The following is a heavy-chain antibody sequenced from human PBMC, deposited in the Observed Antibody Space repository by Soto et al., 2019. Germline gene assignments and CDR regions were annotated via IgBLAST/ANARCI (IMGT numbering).Heavy chain of an antibody. CDR3: ARSPTAVTTPRRDTFDV. CDR2: IYYSGSP. Sequence: SETLCLTCTVSGGSISSSTYNWGWIRQPPGKRLEWIGNIYYSGSPYYNPSLKSRVTISVDTSRNQLSLKLSSVTAADTAVYYCARSPTAVTTPRRDTFDVWGQGTMVTVSS. V-gene: IGHV4-39*01. D-gene: IGHD4-17*01. CDR1: GGSISSSTYN. J-gene: IGHJ3*01.